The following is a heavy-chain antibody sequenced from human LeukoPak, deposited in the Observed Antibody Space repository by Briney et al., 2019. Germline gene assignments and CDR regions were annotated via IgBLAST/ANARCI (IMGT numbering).Heavy chain of an antibody. CDR3: ARGYDWTAFDI. CDR2: IYHSGST. J-gene: IGHJ3*02. CDR1: GGSISSGGYS. V-gene: IGHV4-30-2*01. Sequence: KPSQTLSLTCAVSGGSISSGGYSWSWIRQPPGKGLEWIGYIYHSGSTYYNPSLKSRVTISVDRSKNQFSLKLSSVTAADTAVYYCARGYDWTAFDIWGQGTMVTVSS. D-gene: IGHD5-12*01.